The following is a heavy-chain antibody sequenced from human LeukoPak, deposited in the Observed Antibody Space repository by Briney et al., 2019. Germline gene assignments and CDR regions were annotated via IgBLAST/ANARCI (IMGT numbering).Heavy chain of an antibody. CDR3: ATSRVQLGGFDY. CDR2: FDPEDGET. Sequence: ASVKVSCKVSGYTLTELSMHWVRQAPGKGGEWMGGFDPEDGETIYAQKFQGRVTMTEDTSTDTAYMELSSLRSEDTAVYYCATSRVQLGGFDYWGQGTLVTVSS. V-gene: IGHV1-24*01. J-gene: IGHJ4*02. D-gene: IGHD3-16*01. CDR1: GYTLTELS.